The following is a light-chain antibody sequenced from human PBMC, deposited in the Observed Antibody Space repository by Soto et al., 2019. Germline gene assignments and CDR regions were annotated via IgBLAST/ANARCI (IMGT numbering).Light chain of an antibody. V-gene: IGKV1-39*01. Sequence: DIQMTQSPSSLSASVGDRVTITCRASQSISGYLNWYQQKPGKAPKVLIYAASSLQTGVPSRFSGSGSGTDFTLTISSLQPEDFATYFCQQSYSLPDTFGRGTRLEIK. CDR3: QQSYSLPDT. J-gene: IGKJ2*01. CDR1: QSISGY. CDR2: AAS.